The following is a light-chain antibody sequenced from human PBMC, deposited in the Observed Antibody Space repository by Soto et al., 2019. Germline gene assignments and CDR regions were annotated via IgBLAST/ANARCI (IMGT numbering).Light chain of an antibody. CDR1: QSISTW. J-gene: IGKJ5*01. CDR3: QQSYMDPIT. CDR2: DAS. Sequence: DIQMTQSPSTLSASVGDRVTITCRASQSISTWLAWYQQKPGKAPKLLIYDASSLQSGVPSRFSGSGGGTDFTLSISSVQPEDFATYFCQQSYMDPITFGQGTRLEIK. V-gene: IGKV1-5*01.